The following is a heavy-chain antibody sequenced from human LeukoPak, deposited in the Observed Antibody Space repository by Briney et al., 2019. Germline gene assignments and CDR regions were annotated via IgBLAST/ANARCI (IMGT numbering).Heavy chain of an antibody. J-gene: IGHJ4*02. CDR1: GGSISSYY. CDR3: ARGKNRGYCSSTSCYNRPGCFDY. D-gene: IGHD2-2*02. Sequence: SETLSLTCTVSGGSISSYYWSWIRQPAGKGLEWIGRIYTSGSTNYNPSLKSRVTMSVDTSKNQFSLKLSSVTAADTAVYYCARGKNRGYCSSTSCYNRPGCFDYWGQGTLVTVSS. CDR2: IYTSGST. V-gene: IGHV4-4*07.